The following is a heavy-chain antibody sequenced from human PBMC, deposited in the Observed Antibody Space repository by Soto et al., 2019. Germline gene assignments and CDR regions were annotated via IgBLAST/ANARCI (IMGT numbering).Heavy chain of an antibody. J-gene: IGHJ6*02. CDR2: IFRNGNT. V-gene: IGHV4-4*02. CDR1: SGSITSSNW. Sequence: QVQLQESGPGLVKPSGTLSLTCAVSSGSITSSNWWSWVRQPPGKGLEWIGEIFRNGNTYYNPSLKSRVTMSVDTSKNQFSLNLGSVTAADTAVYYCARRTWGMDVWGQGTTVTVSS. CDR3: ARRTWGMDV. D-gene: IGHD2-8*01.